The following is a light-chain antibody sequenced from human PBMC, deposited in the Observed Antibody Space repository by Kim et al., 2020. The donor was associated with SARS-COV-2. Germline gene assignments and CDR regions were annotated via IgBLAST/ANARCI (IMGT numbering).Light chain of an antibody. CDR3: HQCSDWPIT. Sequence: LPPGGEATLACRTSRTVNSFIAWYQQKPGRAPRLLIHDAFNRATGTPMRFSGSGSGTDFTLTISSLEPDDFAVYYCHQCSDWPITFGQGTRLEIK. J-gene: IGKJ5*01. CDR1: RTVNSF. CDR2: DAF. V-gene: IGKV3-11*01.